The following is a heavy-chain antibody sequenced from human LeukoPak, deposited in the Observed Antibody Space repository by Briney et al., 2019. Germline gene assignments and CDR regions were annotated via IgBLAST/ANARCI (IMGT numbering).Heavy chain of an antibody. CDR2: IGGSGATI. CDR3: ARDEAESHSYYCGMDV. Sequence: PGGSLRLSCAASGFSFSSSSMNWVRQVPGKGLEWLSYIGGSGATIRYSDSVEGRFTVSRDDAKNSLYLQMNSLRVEDTGVYYCARDEAESHSYYCGMDVWGQGTTVTVSS. J-gene: IGHJ6*02. V-gene: IGHV3-48*04. D-gene: IGHD1-14*01. CDR1: GFSFSSSS.